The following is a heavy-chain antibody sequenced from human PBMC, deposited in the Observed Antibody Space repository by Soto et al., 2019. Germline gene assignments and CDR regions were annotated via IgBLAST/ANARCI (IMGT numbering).Heavy chain of an antibody. CDR1: GGPISSYY. J-gene: IGHJ5*02. V-gene: IGHV4-59*08. Sequence: SETLSLTCTVSGGPISSYYWSWIRQPPGKRLEWIGYVYYGGSTNYDPALKSRVTISLDTSKNQFSLKLTSVTAADTATYYCAAFSDGYDHWGQGTQVTVSS. CDR3: AAFSDGYDH. CDR2: VYYGGST. D-gene: IGHD5-12*01.